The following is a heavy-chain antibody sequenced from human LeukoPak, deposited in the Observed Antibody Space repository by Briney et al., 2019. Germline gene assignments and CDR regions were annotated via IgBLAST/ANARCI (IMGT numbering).Heavy chain of an antibody. J-gene: IGHJ6*02. Sequence: GRSLRLSCAASGFTFISYGMHWVRQAPGKGLEWVAVISYDGSNKYYADSVKGRFTISRDNSKNTLYLQMNTLRAADRAVYYCAKARPAIAARVGYYYGMDVWGQGTTVTVSS. D-gene: IGHD6-6*01. V-gene: IGHV3-30*18. CDR3: AKARPAIAARVGYYYGMDV. CDR1: GFTFISYG. CDR2: ISYDGSNK.